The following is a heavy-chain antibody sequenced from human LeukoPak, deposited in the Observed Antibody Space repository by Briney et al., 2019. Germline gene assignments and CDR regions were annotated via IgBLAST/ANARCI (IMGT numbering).Heavy chain of an antibody. V-gene: IGHV3-30*02. Sequence: PGGSLRLSCAASGFSFSDYGMHWVRQAPGKGLEWMAFIRYDGITKYYAESLKGRLAISRDNSKNTVNLQMNSLRPADTAVYYCAKDFRGYMDVWGKGTMVTVSS. J-gene: IGHJ6*03. CDR1: GFSFSDYG. CDR2: IRYDGITK. CDR3: AKDFRGYMDV.